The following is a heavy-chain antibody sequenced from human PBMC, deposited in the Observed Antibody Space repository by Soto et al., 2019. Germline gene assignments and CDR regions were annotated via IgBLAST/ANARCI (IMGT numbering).Heavy chain of an antibody. CDR3: AKRGDIVVVPAAPPSNN. Sequence: GGSLRLSCAASGFTFSSYAMSWVRQAPGKGLEWVSAISGSGGSTYYADSVKGRFTISRDNSKNTLYLQMNSLRAEDTAVYYCAKRGDIVVVPAAPPSNNWGQGTLVTVSS. CDR2: ISGSGGST. CDR1: GFTFSSYA. J-gene: IGHJ4*02. D-gene: IGHD2-2*01. V-gene: IGHV3-23*01.